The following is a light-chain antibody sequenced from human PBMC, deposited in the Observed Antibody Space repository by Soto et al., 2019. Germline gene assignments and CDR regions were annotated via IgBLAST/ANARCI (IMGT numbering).Light chain of an antibody. CDR1: QSISSSF. Sequence: EFVLTQSPGKLSLSPGERATLSCRASQSISSSFLAWYQQKPGQAPRLLIYGASSRATGIPDRFRGCRSGTDFTLTISRLKPADFAVYYCQQYGSSPPLTFGGGNKVEIK. CDR2: GAS. CDR3: QQYGSSPPLT. J-gene: IGKJ4*01. V-gene: IGKV3-20*01.